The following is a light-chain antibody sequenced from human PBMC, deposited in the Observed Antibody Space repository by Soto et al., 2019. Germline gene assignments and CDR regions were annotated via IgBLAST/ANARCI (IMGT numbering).Light chain of an antibody. CDR2: AAS. CDR3: QQLNSYYIFT. Sequence: DIHSTHSPSFLSSSVVDRVTITCRAIDYIMSYLALYQQKPGKGPKLLIYAASSLQSGVPSRFSSSGSGTEFTLTISSLQPEDFATYYCQQLNSYYIFTFGPGTKVDIK. CDR1: DYIMSY. V-gene: IGKV1-9*01. J-gene: IGKJ3*01.